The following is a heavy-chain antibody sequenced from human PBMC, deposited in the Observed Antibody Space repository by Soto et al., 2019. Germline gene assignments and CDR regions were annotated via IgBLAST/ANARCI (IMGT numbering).Heavy chain of an antibody. CDR1: GGTFTSET. CDR2: IIPILGTG. J-gene: IGHJ6*03. CDR3: AREEGYYSMGTFPFYYMDV. D-gene: IGHD2-2*01. V-gene: IGHV1-69*08. Sequence: QVQLVQSGAEVKKSGSSVKVSCKLSGGTFTSETISWVRQAPGQGLEWMGRIIPILGTGNYAQKFQGRITNTEDKSANTGYMVLSSLTSEDTAVYFCAREEGYYSMGTFPFYYMDVWGNGTTVTVSS.